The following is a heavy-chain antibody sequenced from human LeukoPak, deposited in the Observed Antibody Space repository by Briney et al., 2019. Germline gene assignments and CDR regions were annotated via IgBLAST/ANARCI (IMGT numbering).Heavy chain of an antibody. CDR1: GFTFSTYA. D-gene: IGHD3-22*01. CDR2: INGGGDNT. J-gene: IGHJ4*02. Sequence: GGSLRLSCAASGFTFSTYAMNWVRQAPGKGLEWVSGINGGGDNTYYTDSVKGRFTISRDNSKDTLYLQMNSLRAEDTAVYYCAKERSSGVYRLFDYWGQGTLVTVSS. CDR3: AKERSSGVYRLFDY. V-gene: IGHV3-23*01.